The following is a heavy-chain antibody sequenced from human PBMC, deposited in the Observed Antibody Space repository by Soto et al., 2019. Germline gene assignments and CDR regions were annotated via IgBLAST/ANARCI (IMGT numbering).Heavy chain of an antibody. J-gene: IGHJ4*02. Sequence: GGSLRLSCAASGFTFDDYAMHWVRQAPGKGLEWVSGISWNSGSIGYADSVKGRFTISRDNAKNSLYLQMNSLRAEDTALYYCAKDKYAVQSETLFDYWGQGTLVTVSS. D-gene: IGHD1-1*01. CDR1: GFTFDDYA. CDR3: AKDKYAVQSETLFDY. V-gene: IGHV3-9*01. CDR2: ISWNSGSI.